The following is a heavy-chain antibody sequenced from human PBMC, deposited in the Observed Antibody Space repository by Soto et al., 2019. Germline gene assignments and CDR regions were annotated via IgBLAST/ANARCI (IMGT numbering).Heavy chain of an antibody. CDR1: GGTFSSYT. J-gene: IGHJ5*02. Sequence: GASVKVSCKASGGTFSSYTISWVRQAPGQGLEWMGRIIPILGIANYAQKFQGRVTITADKSTSTAYMELSSLRSEDTAVYYCARSYGSGSYYNRARFDPWGQGTLVTVSS. CDR3: ARSYGSGSYYNRARFDP. V-gene: IGHV1-69*02. D-gene: IGHD3-10*01. CDR2: IIPILGIA.